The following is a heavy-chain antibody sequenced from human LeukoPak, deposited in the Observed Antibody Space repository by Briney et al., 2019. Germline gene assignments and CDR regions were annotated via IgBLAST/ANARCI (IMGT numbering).Heavy chain of an antibody. J-gene: IGHJ4*02. CDR2: ISGSGGST. CDR1: GFTVSSNY. CDR3: AKPGRMVRGVIGVFFDY. D-gene: IGHD3-10*01. V-gene: IGHV3-23*01. Sequence: GGSLRLSCAASGFTVSSNYMSWVRQAPGKGLEWVSAISGSGGSTYYADSVKGRFTISRDNSKNTLYLQMNSLRAEDTAVYYCAKPGRMVRGVIGVFFDYWGQGTLVTVSS.